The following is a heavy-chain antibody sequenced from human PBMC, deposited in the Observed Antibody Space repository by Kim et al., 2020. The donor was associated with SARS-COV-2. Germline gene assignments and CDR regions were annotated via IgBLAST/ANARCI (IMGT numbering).Heavy chain of an antibody. CDR1: GFNFGAHW. J-gene: IGHJ4*02. Sequence: GGSLRLSCAASGFNFGAHWMHWVRQAPGKGLVWVSRINADGSIINYADSVKGRFTISRDNAKNTLYLQMNSLTGDDTAVYYCAHWNEGYWGQGTLVTVSS. V-gene: IGHV3-74*01. CDR2: INADGSII. D-gene: IGHD1-1*01. CDR3: AHWNEGY.